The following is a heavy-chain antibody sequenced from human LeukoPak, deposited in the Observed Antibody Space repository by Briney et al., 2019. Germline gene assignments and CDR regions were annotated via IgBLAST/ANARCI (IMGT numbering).Heavy chain of an antibody. CDR3: AREEDLAYCGGDCYPAGDY. CDR1: GYTFTSYY. V-gene: IGHV1-46*01. Sequence: ASVTVSCKASGYTFTSYYMHWVRQAPGQGLEWMGIINPSGGSTSYAQKFQGRVTMTRDTSTSTVYMELSSLRSEDTAVYYCAREEDLAYCGGDCYPAGDYWGQGTLVTVSS. J-gene: IGHJ4*02. CDR2: INPSGGST. D-gene: IGHD2-21*02.